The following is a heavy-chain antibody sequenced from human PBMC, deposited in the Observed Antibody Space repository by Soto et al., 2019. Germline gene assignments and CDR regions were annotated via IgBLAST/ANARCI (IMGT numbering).Heavy chain of an antibody. CDR2: IYYSGST. Sequence: SETLSLTCTVSGASISSGDYYWSWIRQPPGKGLEWIGYIYYSGSTYYNPSLKSRVSISIDMSENQFSLNLSSVTAADTAVYYCARVLREKEPTVWFDPWCQGTLVTVSS. J-gene: IGHJ5*02. CDR3: ARVLREKEPTVWFDP. CDR1: GASISSGDYY. D-gene: IGHD3-10*01. V-gene: IGHV4-30-4*01.